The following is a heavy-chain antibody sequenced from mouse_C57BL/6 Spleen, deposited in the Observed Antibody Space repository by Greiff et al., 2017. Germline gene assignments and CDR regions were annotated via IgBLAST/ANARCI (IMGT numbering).Heavy chain of an antibody. J-gene: IGHJ2*01. CDR1: GFTFSSYA. V-gene: IGHV5-4*03. D-gene: IGHD1-2*01. Sequence: EVKLVESGGGLVKPGGSLKLSCAASGFTFSSYAMSWVRQTPDKRLEWVATISDGGSYTYYPDDVKGRFTISRDNAKNNLYLQMSHLKSEDTAMYYCARAAGYYFDYWGQGTTLTVSS. CDR2: ISDGGSYT. CDR3: ARAAGYYFDY.